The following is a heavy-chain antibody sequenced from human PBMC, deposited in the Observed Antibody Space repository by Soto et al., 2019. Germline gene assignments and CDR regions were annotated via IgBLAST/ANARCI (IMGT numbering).Heavy chain of an antibody. D-gene: IGHD3-10*01. V-gene: IGHV4-59*01. J-gene: IGHJ4*02. CDR3: ARSKNRGGSLDY. CDR2: TYYTADS. CDR1: GVSIRSYF. Sequence: KTSETLSLTCTVSGVSIRSYFWSWVRQPPGRGLEWIGYTYYTADSKYNPSLESRATISADPSKKQFSLRLSPVTAADTALYFCARSKNRGGSLDYCGPGALVTVSS.